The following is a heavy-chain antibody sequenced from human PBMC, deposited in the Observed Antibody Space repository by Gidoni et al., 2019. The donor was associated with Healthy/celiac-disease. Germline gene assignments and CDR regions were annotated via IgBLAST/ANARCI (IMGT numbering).Heavy chain of an antibody. J-gene: IGHJ3*02. D-gene: IGHD4-4*01. CDR3: VKAGVTTFPNAFDI. CDR2: ISSNGGST. V-gene: IGHV3-64D*09. CDR1: GFTFSSYA. Sequence: LSCSASGFTFSSYAMHWVRQAPGKGLEYVSAISSNGGSTYYADSVKGRFTISRDNSKNTLYLQMSSLRAEDTAVYYCVKAGVTTFPNAFDIWGQGTMVTVSS.